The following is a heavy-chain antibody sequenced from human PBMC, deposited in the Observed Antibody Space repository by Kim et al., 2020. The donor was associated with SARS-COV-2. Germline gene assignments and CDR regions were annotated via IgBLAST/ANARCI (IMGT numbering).Heavy chain of an antibody. CDR3: AGGRDYGDYNPSAEGAFDI. Sequence: SETLSLTCTVSGGSISSGGYYWSWIRQHPGKGLEWIGYIYYSGSTYYNPSLKSRVTISVYTSKNQFSLKLSSVTAADTAVYYCAGGRDYGDYNPSAEGAFDIWGQGTMVTVSS. V-gene: IGHV4-31*03. J-gene: IGHJ3*02. CDR1: GGSISSGGYY. D-gene: IGHD4-17*01. CDR2: IYYSGST.